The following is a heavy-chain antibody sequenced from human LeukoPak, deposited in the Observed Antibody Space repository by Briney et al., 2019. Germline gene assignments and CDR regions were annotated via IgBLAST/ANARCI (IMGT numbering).Heavy chain of an antibody. V-gene: IGHV3-23*01. Sequence: GGSLRLSCAASGFTFSSYAMSWVRQAPGKGLEWVSAISGSGSSTYYADSVKGRFTISRDNSKNTLYLQMNSLRAEDTAVYYCAKIDILTGYYKEAFDIWGQGTMVTVSS. CDR2: ISGSGSST. CDR3: AKIDILTGYYKEAFDI. J-gene: IGHJ3*02. CDR1: GFTFSSYA. D-gene: IGHD3-9*01.